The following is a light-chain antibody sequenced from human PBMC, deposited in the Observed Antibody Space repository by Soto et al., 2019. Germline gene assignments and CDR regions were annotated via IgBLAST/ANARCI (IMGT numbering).Light chain of an antibody. V-gene: IGLV1-47*01. Sequence: QSVLTQPPSASGTPGQRVTISCSGSSSNIGSNYVYWYQQVPGAAPKLLSYRNNLRPPGVHDRLSGSKSGTSASLAISGLRSEGEADYTCAVWGDSRHVVFGGGTELAV. CDR3: AVWGDSRHVV. CDR2: RNN. J-gene: IGLJ2*01. CDR1: SSNIGSNY.